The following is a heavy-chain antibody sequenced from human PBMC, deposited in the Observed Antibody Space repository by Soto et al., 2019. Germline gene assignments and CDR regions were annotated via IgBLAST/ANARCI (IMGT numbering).Heavy chain of an antibody. CDR1: GFTFSNAW. J-gene: IGHJ4*02. Sequence: EVQLVESGGGLVKPGGSLRLSCAASGFTFSNAWMNWVRQAPGKGLEWVGRIKSKNDGGTTDYDAPVKGRFTISRDDSKNTLYLQMNSLKTEDTAVYYCTTDALKGSGMGDYWGQGTLVTVSS. V-gene: IGHV3-15*07. CDR2: IKSKNDGGTT. CDR3: TTDALKGSGMGDY. D-gene: IGHD3-10*01.